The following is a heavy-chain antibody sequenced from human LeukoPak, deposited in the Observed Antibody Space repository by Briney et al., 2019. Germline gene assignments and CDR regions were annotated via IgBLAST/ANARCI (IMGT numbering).Heavy chain of an antibody. CDR1: GFTFNNYL. CDR3: AKECDYSPGHKFDL. V-gene: IGHV3-23*01. J-gene: IGHJ4*02. D-gene: IGHD3-10*01. CDR2: LFTGGGRT. Sequence: GGSLRLSCAASGFTFNNYLMSWVRQAPGKGLEWVTVLFTGGGRTLYADSVKGRFTISGDTSRTTLYLQMNGLRAEDTAVYYCAKECDYSPGHKFDLWGQGTLVTVSS.